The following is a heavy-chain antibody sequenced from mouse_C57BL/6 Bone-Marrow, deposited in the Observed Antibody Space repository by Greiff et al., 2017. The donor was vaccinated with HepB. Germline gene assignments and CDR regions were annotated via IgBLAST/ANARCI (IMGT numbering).Heavy chain of an antibody. D-gene: IGHD1-1*01. CDR1: GFNIKDDY. J-gene: IGHJ4*01. Sequence: VQLKESGAELVRPGASVKLSCTASGFNIKDDYMHWVKQRPEQGLEWIGWIDPENGDTEYASKFQGKATITAKTSSNTAYLQLSSLTSEDTAVYYCTMDYGSSYDAMNYWGQGTSVTVSS. V-gene: IGHV14-4*01. CDR3: TMDYGSSYDAMNY. CDR2: IDPENGDT.